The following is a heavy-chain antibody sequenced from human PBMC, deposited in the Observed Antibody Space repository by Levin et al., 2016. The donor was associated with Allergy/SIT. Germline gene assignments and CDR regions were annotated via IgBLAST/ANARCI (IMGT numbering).Heavy chain of an antibody. D-gene: IGHD5-18*01. V-gene: IGHV4-34*01. J-gene: IGHJ6*02. Sequence: WIRQPPGKGLEWIGEINHSGSTNYNPSLKSRVTISVDTSKNQFSLKLSSVTAADTAVYYCARARGYSYGYYYYGMDVWGQGTTVTVSS. CDR2: INHSGST. CDR3: ARARGYSYGYYYYGMDV.